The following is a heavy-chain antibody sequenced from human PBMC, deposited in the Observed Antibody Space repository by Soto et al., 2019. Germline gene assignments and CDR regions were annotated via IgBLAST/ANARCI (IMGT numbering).Heavy chain of an antibody. J-gene: IGHJ4*02. CDR2: IHYSGNT. D-gene: IGHD5-18*01. CDR1: GGSISNYY. Sequence: PSETLSLTCTVSGGSISNYYWSWIRQPPGKGLEWIGYIHYSGNTKYNPSLKSRVTISADTSKNQFSLQLNSVTPEDTAVYYCARDSSYGVKPRGAYFDYWGQGTPVTVSS. CDR3: ARDSSYGVKPRGAYFDY. V-gene: IGHV4-59*12.